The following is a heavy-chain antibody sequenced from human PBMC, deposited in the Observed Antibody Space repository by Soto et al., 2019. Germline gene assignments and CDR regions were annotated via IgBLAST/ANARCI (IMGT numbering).Heavy chain of an antibody. V-gene: IGHV1-69*13. CDR2: IIPIFGTA. CDR1: GGTFSSYA. D-gene: IGHD3-3*01. Sequence: SVKVSCKASGGTFSSYAISRVRQAPGQGLEWMGGIIPIFGTANHAQKFQGRVTITADESTSTAYMELSSLRSEDTAVYYCARDGRLRFLEWLPSTYYYYGMDVWGQGTTVTVSS. J-gene: IGHJ6*02. CDR3: ARDGRLRFLEWLPSTYYYYGMDV.